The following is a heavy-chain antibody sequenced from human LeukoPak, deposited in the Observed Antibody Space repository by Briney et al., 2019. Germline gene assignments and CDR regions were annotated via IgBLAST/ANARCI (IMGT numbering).Heavy chain of an antibody. J-gene: IGHJ4*02. CDR2: IYYSGST. Sequence: SETLSLTCTVSGGSISSGGYYWSWIRQHPGKGLEWIGYIYYSGSTNYNPSLKGRVTISVDTSKNQFSLKLSSVTAADTAVYYCASGNYDYVWGSYRYDPGHRAWDYWGQGTLVTVSS. V-gene: IGHV4-31*03. D-gene: IGHD3-16*02. CDR1: GGSISSGGYY. CDR3: ASGNYDYVWGSYRYDPGHRAWDY.